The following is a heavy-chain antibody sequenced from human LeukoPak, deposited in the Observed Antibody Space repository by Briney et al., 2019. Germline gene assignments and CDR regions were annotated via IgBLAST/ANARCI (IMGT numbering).Heavy chain of an antibody. J-gene: IGHJ4*02. CDR2: INAGNGNT. D-gene: IGHD2-15*01. Sequence: ASVKVSCKASGYTFTSYAMHWVRQAPGQSLEWMGWINAGNGNTKYSQKFQDRVTISTDTSASTAYMELSSLRSEDTAVYYCATGGRLLYHDFWGQGALVTVSS. V-gene: IGHV1-3*01. CDR1: GYTFTSYA. CDR3: ATGGRLLYHDF.